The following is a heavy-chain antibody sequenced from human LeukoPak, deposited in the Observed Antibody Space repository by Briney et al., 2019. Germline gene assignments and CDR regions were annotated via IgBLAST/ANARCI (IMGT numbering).Heavy chain of an antibody. CDR3: ARDALHPRWYFDL. CDR2: ISTGSDTI. Sequence: GGSLRLSCAASGFTVNNNYLSWVRQAPGKGLEWVSYISTGSDTIYYTDSVKGRFIISRDNAKNSLYLQMNSLRDEDTAVYYCARDALHPRWYFDLWGRGTLLTVSS. CDR1: GFTVNNNY. J-gene: IGHJ2*01. V-gene: IGHV3-48*02.